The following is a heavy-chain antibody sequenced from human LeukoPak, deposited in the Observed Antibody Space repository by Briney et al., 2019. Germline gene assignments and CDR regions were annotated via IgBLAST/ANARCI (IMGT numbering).Heavy chain of an antibody. CDR1: GFTFSSYW. J-gene: IGHJ4*02. Sequence: GGSLRLSCTASGFTFSSYWMPWVRHAPGKGLVWVSRINSDGGSTNYADSVKGRFTISRDNAKNTLYLQMNSLRAEDTAVYYCARRIQGMAPYYFDYWGQGTLVTVSS. V-gene: IGHV3-74*01. CDR3: ARRIQGMAPYYFDY. D-gene: IGHD5-24*01. CDR2: INSDGGST.